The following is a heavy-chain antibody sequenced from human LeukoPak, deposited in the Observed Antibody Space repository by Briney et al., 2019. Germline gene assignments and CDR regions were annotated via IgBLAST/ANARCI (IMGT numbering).Heavy chain of an antibody. CDR2: ISSSGSNI. J-gene: IGHJ6*02. CDR3: AREGGTGSRRNYYYHYGMDV. V-gene: IGHV3-48*03. CDR1: GFIFSNYE. Sequence: GGSLRLSCEASGFIFSNYEMNWVRQAPGKGLEWVSHISSSGSNIYYADSAKGRFTISRDNAKNSLYLQMNSLRAEDTALYYCAREGGTGSRRNYYYHYGMDVWGQGTTVTVSS. D-gene: IGHD1-26*01.